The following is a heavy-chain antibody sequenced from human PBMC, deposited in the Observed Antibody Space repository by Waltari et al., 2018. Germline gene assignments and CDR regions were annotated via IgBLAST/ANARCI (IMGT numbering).Heavy chain of an antibody. CDR1: GLTSSHSW. D-gene: IGHD6-19*01. J-gene: IGHJ4*02. CDR3: VTTGVAGFY. CDR2: ISMDGSIV. Sequence: EVQLVESGGGLVQPGGSLRLSCAAYGLTSSHSWMYWVRQSPGKGLVWVSRISMDGSIVNYADSVKGRFTISRDNAKSTLFLQMNSLRVDDTALYYCVTTGVAGFYWGQGTRVTVSS. V-gene: IGHV3-74*01.